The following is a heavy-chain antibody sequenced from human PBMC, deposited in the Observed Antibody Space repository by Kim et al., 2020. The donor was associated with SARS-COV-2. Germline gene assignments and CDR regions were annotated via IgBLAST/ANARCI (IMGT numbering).Heavy chain of an antibody. V-gene: IGHV3-23*01. CDR2: ISGSGGST. CDR1: GFTFSSYA. J-gene: IGHJ4*02. CDR3: AKDDGYCGGDCYSGFDY. D-gene: IGHD2-21*01. Sequence: GGSLRLSCAASGFTFSSYAMSWVRQAPGKGLEWVSAISGSGGSTYYADSVKGRFTISRDNSKNTLYLQMNSLRAEDTAVYYCAKDDGYCGGDCYSGFDYWGQGTLVTVSS.